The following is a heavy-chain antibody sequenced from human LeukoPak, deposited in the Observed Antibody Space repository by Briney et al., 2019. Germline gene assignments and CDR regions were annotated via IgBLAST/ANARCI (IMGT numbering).Heavy chain of an antibody. D-gene: IGHD2-2*02. CDR2: TYYTSTWSS. J-gene: IGHJ5*02. CDR3: ARGYLKPGFDH. Sequence: SQTLSLTCAISGDSVSSNSVAWKWIRQSPSRGLEWLGRTYYTSTWSSDYAVSVKSRITITPDTSKNQFSLQLASVSPEDTAVYYCARGYLKPGFDHWGQGSLVTVSS. CDR1: GDSVSSNSVA. V-gene: IGHV6-1*01.